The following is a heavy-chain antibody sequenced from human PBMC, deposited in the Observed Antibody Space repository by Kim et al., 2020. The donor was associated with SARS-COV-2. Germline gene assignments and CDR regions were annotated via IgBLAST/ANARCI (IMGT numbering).Heavy chain of an antibody. D-gene: IGHD3-3*01. V-gene: IGHV3-23*01. CDR3: AKALRFLEWLSHFDY. J-gene: IGHJ4*02. Sequence: SVKGRFTHSRDNSKNTLYLQRNSLRAEDTAVYYCAKALRFLEWLSHFDYWGQGTLVTVSS.